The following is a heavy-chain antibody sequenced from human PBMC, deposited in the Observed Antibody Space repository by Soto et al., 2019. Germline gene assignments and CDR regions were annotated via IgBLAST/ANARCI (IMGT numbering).Heavy chain of an antibody. CDR1: GFTFRSYA. V-gene: IGHV3-30-3*01. CDR2: ISYDGSTK. Sequence: QVHLMESGGGVVQPGGSLRLSCAASGFTFRSYAIHWVRQAPGKGLEWVAIISYDGSTKFYTDSVKGRFTISRDNSNNTLYLQMNRLRSEDTAIYYCARDGRTGTTLPHGGLDQWGQGKLVTVSS. D-gene: IGHD3-10*01. J-gene: IGHJ4*02. CDR3: ARDGRTGTTLPHGGLDQ.